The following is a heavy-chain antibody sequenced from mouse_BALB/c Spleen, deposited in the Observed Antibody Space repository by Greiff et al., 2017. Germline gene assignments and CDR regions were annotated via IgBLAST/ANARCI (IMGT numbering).Heavy chain of an antibody. D-gene: IGHD1-1*01. CDR2: ISYDGSN. CDR1: GYSITSGYY. V-gene: IGHV3-6*02. Sequence: VQLQQSGPGLVKPSQSLSLTCSVTGYSITSGYYWNWIRQFPGNKLEWMGYISYDGSNNYNPSLKNRISITRDTSKNQFFLKLNSVTTEDTATYYCARVDYGYWYFDVWGAGTTVTVSS. CDR3: ARVDYGYWYFDV. J-gene: IGHJ1*01.